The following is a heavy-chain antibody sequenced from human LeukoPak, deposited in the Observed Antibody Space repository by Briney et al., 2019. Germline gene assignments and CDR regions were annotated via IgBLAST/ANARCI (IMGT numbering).Heavy chain of an antibody. CDR1: GFTFSSYA. J-gene: IGHJ4*02. V-gene: IGHV3-30-3*01. CDR3: AKGYCTSTSCHFDY. Sequence: PGGSLRLSCAASGFTFSSYAIHWVRQAPGKGLEWVAVISFDGNNKYYADSVKGRFTISRDTSKNTLYLQMNSLRTEDTAVYYCAKGYCTSTSCHFDYWGQGTLVTVSS. CDR2: ISFDGNNK. D-gene: IGHD2-2*01.